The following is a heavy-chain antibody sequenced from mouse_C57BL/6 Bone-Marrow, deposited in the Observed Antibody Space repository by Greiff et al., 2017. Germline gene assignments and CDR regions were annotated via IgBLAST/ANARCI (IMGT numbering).Heavy chain of an antibody. CDR3: AREGITTVVEGFAY. D-gene: IGHD1-1*01. V-gene: IGHV1-61*01. Sequence: QVQLQQSGAELVRPGSSVKLSCKASGYTFTSYWMDWVKQRPGQGLEWIGNIYPSDSETHYNQKFKDKATLTVDKSSSTAYMQLSSLTSEDSAVYYGAREGITTVVEGFAYWGQGTLVTVSA. J-gene: IGHJ3*01. CDR2: IYPSDSET. CDR1: GYTFTSYW.